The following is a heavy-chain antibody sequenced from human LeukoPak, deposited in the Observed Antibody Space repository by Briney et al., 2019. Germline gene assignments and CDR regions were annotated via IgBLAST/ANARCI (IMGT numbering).Heavy chain of an antibody. J-gene: IGHJ4*01. V-gene: IGHV1-46*01. Sequence: ASVKVSCKASGYTFTSYYMHWVRPPPGQGLEWMGIINPSGGSTSYEQKFQGRVTITREHSTNPVYMELSSRRSEDTAVYYCARDPVERSGFHLDYWGHGTLVTVSS. CDR2: INPSGGST. CDR3: ARDPVERSGFHLDY. D-gene: IGHD3-22*01. CDR1: GYTFTSYY.